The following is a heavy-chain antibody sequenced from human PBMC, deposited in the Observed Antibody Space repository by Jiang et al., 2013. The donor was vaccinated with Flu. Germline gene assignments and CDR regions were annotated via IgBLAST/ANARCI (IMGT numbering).Heavy chain of an antibody. J-gene: IGHJ4*02. V-gene: IGHV4-31*03. CDR1: GVSMKSDGFY. CDR3: ARDSADRAFDY. CDR2: IYHTGSA. D-gene: IGHD3-22*01. Sequence: SLICTVSGVSMKSDGFYWSWVRQHPGKGLEWIGYIYHTGSAFYNPSLKSRLIISVDTSKNQYSLKLTSVTAADTAVYYCARDSADRAFDYWGQGSLVTVSS.